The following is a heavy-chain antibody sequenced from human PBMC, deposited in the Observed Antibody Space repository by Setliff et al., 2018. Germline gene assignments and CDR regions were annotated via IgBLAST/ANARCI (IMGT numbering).Heavy chain of an antibody. CDR1: GYSINSGYY. D-gene: IGHD6-13*01. J-gene: IGHJ6*02. Sequence: SETLSLTCDVSGYSINSGYYWGWIRQPPGEGLEWIGTIYHTGSTYYNPSLKSRVTMSVDTSKNQFSLKLSSLTAADTAVYYCARAPRIAAAGTWSAGYGMDVWGQGTTVTVSS. CDR3: ARAPRIAAAGTWSAGYGMDV. CDR2: IYHTGST. V-gene: IGHV4-38-2*01.